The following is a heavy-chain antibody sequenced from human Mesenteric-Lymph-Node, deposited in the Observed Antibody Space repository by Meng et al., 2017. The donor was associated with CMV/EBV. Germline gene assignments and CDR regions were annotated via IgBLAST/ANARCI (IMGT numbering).Heavy chain of an antibody. J-gene: IGHJ4*02. D-gene: IGHD1-1*01. CDR2: INHAGRT. CDR3: ARTWSSNYYFDS. V-gene: IGHV4-34*01. Sequence: WVRQAPGKGLEWIGEINHAGRTSFNPSLKSRVTISVDTSKNQFSLRLTSVTAADTALYYCARTWSSNYYFDSWGQGTLVTVSS.